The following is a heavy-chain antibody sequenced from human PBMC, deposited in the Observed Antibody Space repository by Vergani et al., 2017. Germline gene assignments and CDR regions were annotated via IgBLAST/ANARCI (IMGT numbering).Heavy chain of an antibody. Sequence: EVQLAESGGGVVRPGGSLRLSCAASGFTFDDYGMSWVRQAPGKGLEWVSGINWNGGSTGYSDSVKGRFTISRDNAKNSLYLQMNSLRAEDTALYYCAISAXDSRGYYGGDYIDYGSQGSLVTVS. J-gene: IGHJ4*02. D-gene: IGHD3-22*01. CDR1: GFTFDDYG. CDR3: AISAXDSRGYYGGDYIDY. V-gene: IGHV3-20*04. CDR2: INWNGGST.